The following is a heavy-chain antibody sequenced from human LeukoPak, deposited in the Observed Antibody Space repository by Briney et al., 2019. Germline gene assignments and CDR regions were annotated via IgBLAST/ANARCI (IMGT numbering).Heavy chain of an antibody. CDR3: ARLGVTFDI. J-gene: IGHJ3*02. D-gene: IGHD3-3*01. CDR1: GESFSGYY. Sequence: SETLSLTCAVYGESFSGYYWSWIRQPPGKGLEWIGEINDSGSTNYNPSLKSRVTISVDTSKNQFSLKLSSVTAADTAVYYCARLGVTFDIWGQGTMVTVSS. V-gene: IGHV4-34*01. CDR2: INDSGST.